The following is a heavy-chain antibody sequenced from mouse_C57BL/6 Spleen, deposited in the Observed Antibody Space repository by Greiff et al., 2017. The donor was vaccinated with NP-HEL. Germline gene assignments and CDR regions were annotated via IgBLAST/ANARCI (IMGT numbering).Heavy chain of an antibody. CDR1: GYTFTEYT. J-gene: IGHJ2*01. V-gene: IGHV1-62-2*01. CDR3: AGHEAEGYPFDY. D-gene: IGHD2-3*01. CDR2: VYPGSGSI. Sequence: VQLQQSGAELVKPGASVKLSCKASGYTFTEYTIHWVKQRSGQGLEWIGWVYPGSGSIKYNEKFKDKATLTADKSSSTVYMELSRWTSEDSAVYFCAGHEAEGYPFDYWGQGTTLTVSS.